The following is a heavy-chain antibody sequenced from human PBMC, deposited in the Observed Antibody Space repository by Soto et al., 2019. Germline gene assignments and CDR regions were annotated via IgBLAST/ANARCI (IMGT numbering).Heavy chain of an antibody. CDR3: ASDSTVTTWPYYFDY. V-gene: IGHV3-21*01. D-gene: IGHD4-17*01. J-gene: IGHJ4*02. CDR2: ISSSSSYI. CDR1: GFTFSSYS. Sequence: EVQLVESGGGLVKPGGSLRLSCAASGFTFSSYSMNWVRQAPGKGLEWVSSISSSSSYIYYADSVKGRFTISRDNAKNSLYLQMNSLRAEDTAVYYCASDSTVTTWPYYFDYWGQGTLVTVSS.